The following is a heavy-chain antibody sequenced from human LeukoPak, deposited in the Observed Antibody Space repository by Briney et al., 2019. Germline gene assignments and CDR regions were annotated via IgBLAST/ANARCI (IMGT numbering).Heavy chain of an antibody. D-gene: IGHD4-11*01. V-gene: IGHV4-34*01. CDR1: GGSFSGYY. Sequence: PSETLSLTCAVYGGSFSGYYWSWIRQPPGKGLEWIGEINHSGSTNYNPSLKSRVTISVGTSKNQFSLKLSSVTAADTAVYCCAAYRLPDSFDYWGQGTLVTVSS. CDR3: AAYRLPDSFDY. J-gene: IGHJ4*02. CDR2: INHSGST.